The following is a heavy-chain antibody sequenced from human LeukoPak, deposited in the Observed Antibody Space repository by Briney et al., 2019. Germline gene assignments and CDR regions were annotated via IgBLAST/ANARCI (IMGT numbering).Heavy chain of an antibody. D-gene: IGHD3-9*01. J-gene: IGHJ4*02. CDR3: AGSILTGYPNFDY. V-gene: IGHV3-48*04. Sequence: GGSLRLSCVASGFTFSISSMSWVRQAPGKRLEWVSYISSSSSSIYDADSVRGRFTISRDNAKNSLYLQMNSLRAEDTAVYYCAGSILTGYPNFDYWGQGTLVTVSS. CDR1: GFTFSISS. CDR2: ISSSSSSI.